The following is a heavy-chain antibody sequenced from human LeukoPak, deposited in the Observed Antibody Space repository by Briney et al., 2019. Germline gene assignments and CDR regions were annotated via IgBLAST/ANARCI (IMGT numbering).Heavy chain of an antibody. CDR2: IIPIFGTA. Sequence: SVKVSCKASGGTFSSYAISWVRQAPGQGLEWMGGIIPIFGTANYAQKFQGRVTITADESTSTAYMELSSLRSEDTAVYYCARDQFLYCSSTSCYFDYWRQGTLVTVSS. CDR1: GGTFSSYA. V-gene: IGHV1-69*13. J-gene: IGHJ4*02. CDR3: ARDQFLYCSSTSCYFDY. D-gene: IGHD2-2*01.